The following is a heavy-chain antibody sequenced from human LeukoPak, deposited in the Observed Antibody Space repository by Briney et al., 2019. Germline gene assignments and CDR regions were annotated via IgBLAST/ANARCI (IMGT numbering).Heavy chain of an antibody. D-gene: IGHD2-15*01. CDR3: ARGDPVADAYDI. J-gene: IGHJ3*02. CDR1: GGSISSYY. Sequence: PSETLSLTCTVSGGSISSYYWGWIRQPPGKGLEWIGSIYYSGSTYYNPSLKSRVIISVDTSKKQFSLKLSSVTAADTAVYYCARGDPVADAYDIWGQGTMVTVSS. CDR2: IYYSGST. V-gene: IGHV4-39*07.